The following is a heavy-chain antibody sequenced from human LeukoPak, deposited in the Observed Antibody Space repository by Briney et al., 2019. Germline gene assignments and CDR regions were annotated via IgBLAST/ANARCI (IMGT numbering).Heavy chain of an antibody. CDR2: ILNDGSNK. J-gene: IGHJ6*02. D-gene: IGHD3-22*01. CDR1: GFTFSSYG. CDR3: AKDYYYYDSSGYAQGRGMDV. V-gene: IGHV3-30*18. Sequence: GGSLRLSCAASGFTFSSYGMHWVRQAPGKGLEWVAVILNDGSNKYYADSVKGRFTISRDNSKNTLYLQMNSLRAEDTAVYYCAKDYYYYDSSGYAQGRGMDVWGQGTTVTVSS.